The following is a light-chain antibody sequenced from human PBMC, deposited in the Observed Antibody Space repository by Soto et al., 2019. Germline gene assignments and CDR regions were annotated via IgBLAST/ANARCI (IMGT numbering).Light chain of an antibody. CDR3: SSYTSSSTLEV. CDR1: SSDVGGYNY. Sequence: QSALTQPASVSGSPGQSITISCTGTSSDVGGYNYVSWYQQHPGKAPKLMIYEVSNRPSGVSNRFSGSKSGNTASLTISGLQAEDEADSYCSSYTSSSTLEVFGGGTQLTVL. V-gene: IGLV2-14*01. CDR2: EVS. J-gene: IGLJ3*02.